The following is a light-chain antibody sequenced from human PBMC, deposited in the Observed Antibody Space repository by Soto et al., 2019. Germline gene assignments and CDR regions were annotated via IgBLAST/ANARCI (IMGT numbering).Light chain of an antibody. CDR2: DAS. Sequence: EIVLTQSPATLSLSPGERATLSCRASQSVSSSLAWYQQKPGQAPRLLIYDASNRATGIPARFSGSGSGTDFTLTISSLEPEDFAVYYCQQRSNWPPITFGQGTRLEN. CDR3: QQRSNWPPIT. J-gene: IGKJ5*01. V-gene: IGKV3-11*01. CDR1: QSVSSS.